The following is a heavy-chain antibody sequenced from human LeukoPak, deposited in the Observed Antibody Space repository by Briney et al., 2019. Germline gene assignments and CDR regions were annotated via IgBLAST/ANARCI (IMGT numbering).Heavy chain of an antibody. Sequence: GASVKVSCKASGGTFSSYAISWVRQAPGQGLEWMGGIIPTFGTANYAQKFQGRVTITTDESTSTAYMELSSLRSEDTAVYYCATPFNVGTFVQPFDPWGQGTLVTVSS. CDR1: GGTFSSYA. D-gene: IGHD1-7*01. J-gene: IGHJ5*02. CDR2: IIPTFGTA. CDR3: ATPFNVGTFVQPFDP. V-gene: IGHV1-69*05.